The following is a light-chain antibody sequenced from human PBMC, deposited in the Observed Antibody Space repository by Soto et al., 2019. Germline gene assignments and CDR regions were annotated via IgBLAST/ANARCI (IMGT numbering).Light chain of an antibody. CDR3: QQYNRWPPIT. Sequence: EIVMTQSPGTLSVSPGEGATLFCSASQSVRTKLAWYQQRAGQAPRLLMYGASTRATGIPDRFSGSGSGTEFTLTISSLQSEDFAVYYCQQYNRWPPITFGQGTRLEIK. CDR2: GAS. CDR1: QSVRTK. J-gene: IGKJ5*01. V-gene: IGKV3-15*01.